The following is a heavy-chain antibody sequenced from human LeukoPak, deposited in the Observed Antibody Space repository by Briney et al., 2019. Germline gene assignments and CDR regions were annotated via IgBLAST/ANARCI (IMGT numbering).Heavy chain of an antibody. D-gene: IGHD3-16*01. CDR1: GFTFSSYS. Sequence: GGSLRLSCVASGFTFSSYSMNWVGQAPGKGLEWVSYISGSSGTIYYADSVKGRFTISRDNAKNSLYLQMNSLRAEDTAVYYCARRSEFGVLYYMDIWGKGTTVTVSS. CDR2: ISGSSGTI. J-gene: IGHJ6*03. V-gene: IGHV3-48*01. CDR3: ARRSEFGVLYYMDI.